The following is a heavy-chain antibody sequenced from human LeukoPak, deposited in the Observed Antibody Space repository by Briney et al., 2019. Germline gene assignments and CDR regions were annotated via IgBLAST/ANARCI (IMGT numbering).Heavy chain of an antibody. V-gene: IGHV4-59*01. D-gene: IGHD3-9*01. J-gene: IGHJ4*02. Sequence: SETLSLTCTVSGGSISSYYWSWIRQPPGKGLEWIGYIYYSGSTNYNPSLKSRVTISVDTSKNQFSLKLSSVTTADTAVYYCARAPRIYDILTLHYFDYWGQGTLVTVSS. CDR1: GGSISSYY. CDR3: ARAPRIYDILTLHYFDY. CDR2: IYYSGST.